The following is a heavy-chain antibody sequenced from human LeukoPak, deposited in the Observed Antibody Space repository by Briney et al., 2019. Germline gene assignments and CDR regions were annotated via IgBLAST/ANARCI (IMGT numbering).Heavy chain of an antibody. Sequence: PGGSLRLSCAASGFTFSSYSMNWVRQAPGKGLEWVSSISSSSSYIYYADSVEGRFTISRDNAKNSLYLQMNSLRAEDTAVYYCARAPFSSSWIFYYFDYWGQGTLVTVSS. V-gene: IGHV3-21*01. CDR3: ARAPFSSSWIFYYFDY. CDR2: ISSSSSYI. D-gene: IGHD6-13*01. CDR1: GFTFSSYS. J-gene: IGHJ4*02.